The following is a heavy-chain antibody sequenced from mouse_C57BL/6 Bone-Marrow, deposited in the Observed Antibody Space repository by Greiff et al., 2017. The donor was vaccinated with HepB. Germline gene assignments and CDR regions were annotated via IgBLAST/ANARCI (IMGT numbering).Heavy chain of an antibody. CDR3: ARDYFYFDY. D-gene: IGHD1-1*01. CDR1: GYSITSGYY. J-gene: IGHJ2*01. CDR2: ISYDGSN. V-gene: IGHV3-6*01. Sequence: EVQLQESGPGLVKPSQSLSLTCSVPGYSITSGYYWNWIRQFPGNKLEWMGYISYDGSNNYNPSLKNRISITRDTSKNQFFLKLNSVTTEDTATYYCARDYFYFDYWGQGTTLTVSS.